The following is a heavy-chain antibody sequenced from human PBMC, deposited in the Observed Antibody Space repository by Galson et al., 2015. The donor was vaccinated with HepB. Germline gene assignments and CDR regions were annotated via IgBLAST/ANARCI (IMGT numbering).Heavy chain of an antibody. Sequence: SLRLSCAASGFTFSGSAMHWVRQASGKGLEWVGRIRSKANSYATAYAASVKGRFTISRDDSKNTAYLQMNSLKTEDTAVYYCTRQIVNSGATPTEDVWGQGTTVTVSS. CDR1: GFTFSGSA. CDR2: IRSKANSYAT. J-gene: IGHJ6*02. CDR3: TRQIVNSGATPTEDV. D-gene: IGHD1-26*01. V-gene: IGHV3-73*01.